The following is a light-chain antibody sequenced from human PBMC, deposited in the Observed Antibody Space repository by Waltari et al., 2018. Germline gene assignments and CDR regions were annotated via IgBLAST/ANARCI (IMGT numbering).Light chain of an antibody. Sequence: QSALTQPASVSGSPGQSITISCTGTSSALGTYNFVSWYKQHPGKAPNLMIFDFSIRPSGVSNRFSGSKSGNTASLTISGLQAEDEADYYCSSYISSSTLELFGGGTSLTVL. V-gene: IGLV2-14*03. CDR3: SSYISSSTLEL. CDR1: SSALGTYNF. J-gene: IGLJ2*01. CDR2: DFS.